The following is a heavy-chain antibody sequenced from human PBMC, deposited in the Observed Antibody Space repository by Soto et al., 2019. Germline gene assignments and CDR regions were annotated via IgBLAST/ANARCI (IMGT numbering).Heavy chain of an antibody. D-gene: IGHD3-3*01. J-gene: IGHJ4*02. CDR1: GYTFTSYG. CDR2: ISAYNGNT. Sequence: ASVKVSCKASGYTFTSYGISWVRQAPGQGLEWMGWISAYNGNTNYAQKLQGRVTMTTDTSTSTAYMELRSLRSDDTAVYYCARDSNFWSGYSSRPLKYWGQGTLVTVSS. CDR3: ARDSNFWSGYSSRPLKY. V-gene: IGHV1-18*01.